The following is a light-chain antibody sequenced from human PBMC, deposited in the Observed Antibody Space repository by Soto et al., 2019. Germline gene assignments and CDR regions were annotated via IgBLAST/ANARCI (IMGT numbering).Light chain of an antibody. Sequence: QSALTQPPSASGSPGQSVTISCTGTSSDVGADNYVSWYQQLPGKAPKLIIYDVSKRPSGVPDRFSGSKSGNTASLTVSGLQAEDEADYYCTSYAGSYSVFYVFGTGTKVTVL. CDR3: TSYAGSYSVFYV. V-gene: IGLV2-8*01. J-gene: IGLJ1*01. CDR2: DVS. CDR1: SSDVGADNY.